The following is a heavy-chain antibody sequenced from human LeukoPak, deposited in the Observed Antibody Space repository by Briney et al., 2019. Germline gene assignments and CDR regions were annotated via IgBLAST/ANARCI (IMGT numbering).Heavy chain of an antibody. V-gene: IGHV4-59*01. CDR2: IYHTGNI. CDR1: GASITSYY. J-gene: IGHJ4*02. CDR3: ARFGSGWWYNDY. D-gene: IGHD6-19*01. Sequence: SETLSLTCAVSGASITSYYWTWIRQPPGKGLEWIGYIYHTGNIKYNRSLNRRVTISIDTSKNQFSLKLSSVTAADTAVYYCARFGSGWWYNDYWGQGTLVTVSS.